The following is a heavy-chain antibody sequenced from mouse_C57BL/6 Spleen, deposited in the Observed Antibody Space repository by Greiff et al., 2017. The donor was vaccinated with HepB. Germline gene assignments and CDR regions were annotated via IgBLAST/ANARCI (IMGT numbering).Heavy chain of an antibody. Sequence: DVMLVESGGGLVKPGGSLKLSCAASGFTFSDYGMHWVRQAPEKGLEWVAYISSGSSTIYYADTVKGRFTISRDNAKNTLFLQMTSLRSEDTAMYYCARMRYYYGSTDYFDYWGQGTTLTVSS. CDR2: ISSGSSTI. CDR3: ARMRYYYGSTDYFDY. V-gene: IGHV5-17*01. CDR1: GFTFSDYG. J-gene: IGHJ2*01. D-gene: IGHD1-1*01.